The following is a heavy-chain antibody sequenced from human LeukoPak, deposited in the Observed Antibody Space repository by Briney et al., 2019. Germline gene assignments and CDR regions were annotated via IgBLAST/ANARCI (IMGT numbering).Heavy chain of an antibody. CDR2: IIPIFGTA. J-gene: IGHJ3*02. CDR3: ASDREMATILGFVAFDI. CDR1: GYTFTSYG. Sequence: VASVKVSCKASGYTFTSYGISWVRQAPGQGLEWMGGIIPIFGTANYAQKFQGRVTITADESTSTAYMELSSLRSEDTAVYYCASDREMATILGFVAFDIWGQGTMVTVSS. V-gene: IGHV1-69*13. D-gene: IGHD5-24*01.